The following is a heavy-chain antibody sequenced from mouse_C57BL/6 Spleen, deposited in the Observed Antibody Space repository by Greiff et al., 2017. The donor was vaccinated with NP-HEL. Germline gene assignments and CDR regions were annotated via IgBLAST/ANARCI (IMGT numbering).Heavy chain of an antibody. D-gene: IGHD3-1*01. CDR3: ARSGLDAMDY. Sequence: QVQLQQSGAELVRPGTSVKVSCKASGYAFTNYLIEWVKQRPGQGLEWIGVINPGGGGTNYNEKFKGKATLTADKSSSTAYMQLSSLTSEDSAVYFCARSGLDAMDYWGQGTSVTVSS. CDR1: GYAFTNYL. J-gene: IGHJ4*01. CDR2: INPGGGGT. V-gene: IGHV1-54*01.